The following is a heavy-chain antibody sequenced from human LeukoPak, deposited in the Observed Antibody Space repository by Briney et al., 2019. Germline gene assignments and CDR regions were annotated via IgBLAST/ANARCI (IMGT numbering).Heavy chain of an antibody. V-gene: IGHV1-2*02. Sequence: GASVKVSCKASGYTFTGYYMRWVRQAPGQGLEWMGWINPNSGGTNYAQKFQGRVTLTTDTSISTAYMEMNELASDDTAVYYCARDRGNNWGGGSDYWGQGALVTVSS. CDR2: INPNSGGT. J-gene: IGHJ4*02. CDR3: ARDRGNNWGGGSDY. CDR1: GYTFTGYY. D-gene: IGHD1-1*01.